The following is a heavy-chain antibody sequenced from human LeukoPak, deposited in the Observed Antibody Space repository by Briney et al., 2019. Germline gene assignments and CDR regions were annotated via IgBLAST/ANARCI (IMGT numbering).Heavy chain of an antibody. Sequence: ASVKVSCKASGYTFTSYAMRWVRQAPGQRLEWMGWINAGNGNTKYSQKFQGRVTITRDTSASTAYMELSSLRSEDTAVYYCARAASIYSGYAFFDYWGQGTLVTVSS. V-gene: IGHV1-3*01. J-gene: IGHJ4*02. CDR3: ARAASIYSGYAFFDY. CDR2: INAGNGNT. CDR1: GYTFTSYA. D-gene: IGHD5-12*01.